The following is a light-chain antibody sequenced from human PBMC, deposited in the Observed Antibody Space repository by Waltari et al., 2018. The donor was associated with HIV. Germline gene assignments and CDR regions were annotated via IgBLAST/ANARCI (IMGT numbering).Light chain of an antibody. Sequence: QSVLTQPPSASGTPGPRVTIPCSGSSSHIGTNTLTWYQQLPGTAPKLLIYSNNQRPSGVPDRFSGSKSGTSASLAISGLQSEDEADYYCAAWDDSLNGPWVFGGGTKLTVL. CDR1: SSHIGTNT. CDR2: SNN. J-gene: IGLJ3*02. V-gene: IGLV1-44*01. CDR3: AAWDDSLNGPWV.